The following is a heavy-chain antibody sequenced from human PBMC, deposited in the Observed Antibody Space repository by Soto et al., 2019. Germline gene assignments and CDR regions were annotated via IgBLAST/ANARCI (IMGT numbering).Heavy chain of an antibody. Sequence: QVQLVQSGAEVKKPGASVKVSCKASGYTFTSYDINWVRQATGQGLEWMGWMNPNSGNSGYAQKXQXRXXMTRNTSMSTADMELSSLRSEGTAVYYCARGLDGYWGQGTLVTVSS. J-gene: IGHJ4*02. V-gene: IGHV1-8*01. CDR2: MNPNSGNS. CDR1: GYTFTSYD. CDR3: ARGLDGY.